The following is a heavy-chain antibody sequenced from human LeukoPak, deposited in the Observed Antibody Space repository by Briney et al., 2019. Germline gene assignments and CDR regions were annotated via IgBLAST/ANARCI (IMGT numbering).Heavy chain of an antibody. V-gene: IGHV3-23*01. J-gene: IGHJ3*02. CDR2: ISWNSGSS. Sequence: GGSLRLSCAASGFTFSSYAMSWVRQAPGKGLEWVSGISWNSGSSAYADSVKGRFTISRDNSKNTLYLQMNSLRAEDTAVYYCARDRSGGALVDAFDIWGQGTMVTVSS. D-gene: IGHD4-23*01. CDR1: GFTFSSYA. CDR3: ARDRSGGALVDAFDI.